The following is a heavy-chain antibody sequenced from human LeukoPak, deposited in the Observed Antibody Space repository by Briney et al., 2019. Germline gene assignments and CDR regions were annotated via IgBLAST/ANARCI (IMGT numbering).Heavy chain of an antibody. CDR1: GFTVSGNY. J-gene: IGHJ4*02. CDR2: IYSGGRT. CDR3: ARSLSSSWYEFDY. D-gene: IGHD6-13*01. Sequence: GGSPRLSCAASGFTVSGNYMSWVRQAPGKGLEWVSIIYSGGRTHYAASVKDRFTISRDNSKDTLYLQMNSLRAEDTAVYYCARSLSSSWYEFDYWGQGTLVTVSS. V-gene: IGHV3-66*01.